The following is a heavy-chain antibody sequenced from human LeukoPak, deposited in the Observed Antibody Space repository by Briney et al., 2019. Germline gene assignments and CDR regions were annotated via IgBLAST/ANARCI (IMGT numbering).Heavy chain of an antibody. V-gene: IGHV4-30-2*03. CDR2: IYHSGST. CDR3: ARQSPGYCSGGSCDTHDY. D-gene: IGHD2-15*01. CDR1: GGSISSGGYS. J-gene: IGHJ4*02. Sequence: SQTLSLTCAVSGGSISSGGYSWSWIRQPPGKGLEWIGYIYHSGSTYYNPSLKSRVTISVDTSKNQFSLKLSSVTAADTAVYYCARQSPGYCSGGSCDTHDYWGQGTLVTVSS.